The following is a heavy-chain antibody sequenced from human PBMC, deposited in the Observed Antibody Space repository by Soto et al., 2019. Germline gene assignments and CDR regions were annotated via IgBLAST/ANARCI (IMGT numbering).Heavy chain of an antibody. Sequence: SETLSLTCTVSGGSISGYYWSWIRQPPGKRLEWIGYIYYTGSTNYNPSLRSRVTISIDTSKNQFSLKLSSVAAADTAVYYCARYPRLDYWGQGTLVTVS. CDR3: ARYPRLDY. CDR2: IYYTGST. J-gene: IGHJ4*02. V-gene: IGHV4-59*08. CDR1: GGSISGYY.